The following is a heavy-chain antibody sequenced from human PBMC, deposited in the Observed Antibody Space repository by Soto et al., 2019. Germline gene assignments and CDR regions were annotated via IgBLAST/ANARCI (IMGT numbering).Heavy chain of an antibody. D-gene: IGHD2-15*01. CDR2: IYYSGST. CDR3: ARAPKCSGGSCYSEGNWFDP. J-gene: IGHJ5*02. Sequence: QVQLQESGPGLVKPSQTLSLTCTVSGGSISSGGYYWSWIRQPPGKGLEWIGYIYYSGSTYYNPSLKSRVTISVDTSKNQFSLKLSSVTAADTAVYYCARAPKCSGGSCYSEGNWFDPWGQGTLVTVSS. V-gene: IGHV4-31*03. CDR1: GGSISSGGYY.